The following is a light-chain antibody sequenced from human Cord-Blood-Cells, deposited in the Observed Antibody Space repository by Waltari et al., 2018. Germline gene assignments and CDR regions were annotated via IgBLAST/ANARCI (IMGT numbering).Light chain of an antibody. CDR1: QSISSY. CDR2: AAS. J-gene: IGKJ2*01. Sequence: IQMTQYSSSLSSAVRDSITITSRASQSISSYLNWYQQKPGKAPKLLIYAASSLQSGVPSRFSGSGSGTDFTLTISSLQPEDFATYYCQQSYSTPYTFGQGTKLEIK. CDR3: QQSYSTPYT. V-gene: IGKV1-39*01.